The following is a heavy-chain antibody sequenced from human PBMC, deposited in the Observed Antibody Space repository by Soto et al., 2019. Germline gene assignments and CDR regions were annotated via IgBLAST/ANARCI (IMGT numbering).Heavy chain of an antibody. CDR1: GVSISSTSYN. CDR2: LDYSGTA. J-gene: IGHJ4*02. V-gene: IGHV4-39*01. Sequence: SETLSLTCNVSGVSISSTSYNWGLIRQPPGKGLEWIGTLDYSGTAHYNPSLKSRVTISIDTSKNQFSLKLSSVTATDTAVYYCDRQRTTVVTQAYFDHWGQGALVTVSS. CDR3: DRQRTTVVTQAYFDH. D-gene: IGHD2-21*02.